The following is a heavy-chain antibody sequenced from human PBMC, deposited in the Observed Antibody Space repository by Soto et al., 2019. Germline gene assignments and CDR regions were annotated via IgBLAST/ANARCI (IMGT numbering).Heavy chain of an antibody. D-gene: IGHD3-22*01. CDR3: ASPTYYYDSSGYSWGSLAFAI. J-gene: IGHJ3*02. V-gene: IGHV1-69*01. CDR1: GGTFSSYA. CDR2: VIPIFGTA. Sequence: QVQLVQSGAEVKKPGSSVKVSCKASGGTFSSYAISWVRQAPGQGLEWMGGVIPIFGTANSAQKFQGRVTITADESTSTAYMELSSLRSEDTAVYSCASPTYYYDSSGYSWGSLAFAIWGQGTMVTDAS.